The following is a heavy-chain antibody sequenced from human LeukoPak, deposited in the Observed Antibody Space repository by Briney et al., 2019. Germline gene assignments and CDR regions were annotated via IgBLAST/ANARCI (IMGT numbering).Heavy chain of an antibody. CDR2: INPNTGVT. J-gene: IGHJ4*02. CDR1: GYTFTGYY. CDR3: ARSYCGGDCYWTIDY. Sequence: GASVKVSCKASGYTFTGYYMHWVRQAPGQGLTWMGWINPNTGVTNYAQKFQGRVTMTRATSINTAYMELDRLTSVDTAIYYCARSYCGGDCYWTIDYWGQGTLVTVSS. D-gene: IGHD2-21*02. V-gene: IGHV1-2*02.